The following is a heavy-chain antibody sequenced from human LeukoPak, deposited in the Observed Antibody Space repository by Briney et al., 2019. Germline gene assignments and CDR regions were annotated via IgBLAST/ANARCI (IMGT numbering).Heavy chain of an antibody. CDR3: AKDLSGIAVAGPFDY. V-gene: IGHV3-9*01. CDR2: ISRNSGSI. J-gene: IGHJ4*02. Sequence: TGRSLRLSCAASGFTFGDYAMHWVRQAPGKGLEWVSGISRNSGSIGYADSVKGRFTISRDNAENSLYLQMNSLRAEDTALYYCAKDLSGIAVAGPFDYWGQGTLVTVSS. CDR1: GFTFGDYA. D-gene: IGHD6-19*01.